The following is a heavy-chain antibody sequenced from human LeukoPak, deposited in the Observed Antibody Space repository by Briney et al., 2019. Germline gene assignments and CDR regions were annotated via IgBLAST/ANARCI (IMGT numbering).Heavy chain of an antibody. CDR2: IIPIFGTA. J-gene: IGHJ6*02. Sequence: SVKVSCKASGYTFTNYGISWVRQAPGQGLEWMGGIIPIFGTANYAQKFQGRVTITADESTSTAYMELSSLRSEDTAVYYCARVVVVAATPIVPNYGMDVWGQGTTVTVSS. V-gene: IGHV1-69*13. D-gene: IGHD2-15*01. CDR3: ARVVVVAATPIVPNYGMDV. CDR1: GYTFTNYG.